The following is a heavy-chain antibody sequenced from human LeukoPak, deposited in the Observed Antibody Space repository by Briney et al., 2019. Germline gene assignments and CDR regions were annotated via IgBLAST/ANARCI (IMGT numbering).Heavy chain of an antibody. Sequence: ASAKVSCKASGYTFTSYGISWVRQAPGQGLEWMGWISAYNGNTNYAQKLQGRVTMTTDTSTSTAYMELRSLRSDDTAVYYCARGGTPYDSSGYSEGYWGQGTLVTVSS. CDR1: GYTFTSYG. CDR3: ARGGTPYDSSGYSEGY. J-gene: IGHJ4*02. CDR2: ISAYNGNT. V-gene: IGHV1-18*01. D-gene: IGHD3-22*01.